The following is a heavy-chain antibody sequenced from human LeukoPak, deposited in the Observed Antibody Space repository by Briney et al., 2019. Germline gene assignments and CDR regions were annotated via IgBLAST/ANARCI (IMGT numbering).Heavy chain of an antibody. Sequence: TGGSLRLSCAASGYTFRNYAMSWVRQAPGKGLEWVSVIVGVGGAGVTTYYADSVKGRFTISRDNSKNTLYLQMNSLRAEDTAVYYCAKVTGPYYYDSSGYIDYWGQGTQVTVSS. V-gene: IGHV3-23*01. CDR2: IVGVGGAGVTT. CDR1: GYTFRNYA. D-gene: IGHD3-22*01. CDR3: AKVTGPYYYDSSGYIDY. J-gene: IGHJ4*02.